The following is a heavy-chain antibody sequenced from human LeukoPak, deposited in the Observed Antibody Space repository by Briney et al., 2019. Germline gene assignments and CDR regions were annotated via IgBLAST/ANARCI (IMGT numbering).Heavy chain of an antibody. D-gene: IGHD2-2*02. Sequence: SVKVSCKASGGTFSSYAISWVRQAPGQGLEWMGGIIPIFGTANYAQKFQGRVTITADESTSTAYMELSSLRSEDTAVYYCARESGSKYQLLYVHYYYYMDGWGKGTTVTVSS. CDR3: ARESGSKYQLLYVHYYYYMDG. CDR1: GGTFSSYA. CDR2: IIPIFGTA. V-gene: IGHV1-69*01. J-gene: IGHJ6*03.